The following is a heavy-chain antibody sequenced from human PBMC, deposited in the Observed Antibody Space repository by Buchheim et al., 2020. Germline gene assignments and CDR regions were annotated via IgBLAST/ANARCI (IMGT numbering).Heavy chain of an antibody. Sequence: EVQLLESGGGLVQPGGSLRLSCAASGFTFSSYAMSWVRQAPGKGLEWVSAISGSGGSTYYADSVKGRFTISRDNSKNTPYLQMNSLRAEDTAVYYCAKKGGGYCSGGSCYRWFDPWGQGTL. CDR2: ISGSGGST. V-gene: IGHV3-23*01. CDR3: AKKGGGYCSGGSCYRWFDP. J-gene: IGHJ5*02. CDR1: GFTFSSYA. D-gene: IGHD2-15*01.